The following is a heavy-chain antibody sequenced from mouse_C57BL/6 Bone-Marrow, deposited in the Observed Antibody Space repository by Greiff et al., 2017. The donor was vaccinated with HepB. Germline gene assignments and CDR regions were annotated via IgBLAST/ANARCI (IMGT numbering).Heavy chain of an antibody. CDR2: VYPYNGGT. CDR1: GFTFTDYY. Sequence: EVKLQQSGPVLVKPGPSVKISCKASGFTFTDYYMHWVKQSHGKSLEWIGLVYPYNGGTSYNQKFKGKATLTVDTSSSTAYMELNSLTSEDSAVYYCARGIWTTVVATGFDYWGQGTTLTVSS. CDR3: ARGIWTTVVATGFDY. V-gene: IGHV1-36*01. J-gene: IGHJ2*01. D-gene: IGHD1-1*01.